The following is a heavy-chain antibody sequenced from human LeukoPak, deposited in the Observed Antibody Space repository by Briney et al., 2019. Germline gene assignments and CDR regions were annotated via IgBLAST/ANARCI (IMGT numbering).Heavy chain of an antibody. CDR1: GGSISSYY. J-gene: IGHJ4*02. V-gene: IGHV4-59*08. D-gene: IGHD3-3*01. CDR2: IYYSGST. Sequence: SGTLSLTCTVSGGSISSYYWSWIRQPPGKGLEWIGYIYYSGSTNYNPSLKSRVTMSVDTSKNQFSLKLSSVTAADTAVYYCARYYGLNGDYFDYWGQGTLVTVSS. CDR3: ARYYGLNGDYFDY.